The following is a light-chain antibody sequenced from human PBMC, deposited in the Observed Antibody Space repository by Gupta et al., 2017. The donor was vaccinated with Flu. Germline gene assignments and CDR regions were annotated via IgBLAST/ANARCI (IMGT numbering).Light chain of an antibody. CDR3: QQYGGVPI. CDR1: QDIKRS. J-gene: IGKJ1*01. Sequence: SLGDRLSITCQASQDIKRSLNWYQHKPGKAPRLLIYDASNLEKGVPLRFSGSGSGTDFTLTISGLQSEDLATYYCQQYGGVPIFGQGTKV. V-gene: IGKV1-33*01. CDR2: DAS.